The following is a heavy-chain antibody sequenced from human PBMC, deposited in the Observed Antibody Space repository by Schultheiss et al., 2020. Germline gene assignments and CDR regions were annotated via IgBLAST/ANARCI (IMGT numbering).Heavy chain of an antibody. V-gene: IGHV4-59*01. Sequence: SQTLSLTCTVSGGSISSYYWSWIRQPPGKGLEWIGYIYYSGSTNYNPSLKSRVTISVDTSKNQFSLKLSSVTAADTAVYYCARSFRRRGSTRGWYFDLWGRGTLVTVSS. CDR2: IYYSGST. J-gene: IGHJ2*01. D-gene: IGHD2-15*01. CDR1: GGSISSYY. CDR3: ARSFRRRGSTRGWYFDL.